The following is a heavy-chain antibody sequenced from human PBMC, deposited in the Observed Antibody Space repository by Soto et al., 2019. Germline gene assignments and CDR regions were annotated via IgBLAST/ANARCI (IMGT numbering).Heavy chain of an antibody. V-gene: IGHV3-23*01. D-gene: IGHD6-6*01. CDR3: AKPEEVVRGFDF. Sequence: LRLSCAASGFTFGHFAMSWVRQAPGKGLEWVAAISGTGGAAYYADSVKGRFTISRDNSRNTLFLQMNSLRVDDTAIYYCAKPEEVVRGFDFWGLGTLVTVSS. J-gene: IGHJ4*02. CDR2: ISGTGGAA. CDR1: GFTFGHFA.